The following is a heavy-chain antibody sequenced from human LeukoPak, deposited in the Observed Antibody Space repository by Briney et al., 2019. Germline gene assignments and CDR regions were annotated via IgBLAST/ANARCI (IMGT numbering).Heavy chain of an antibody. CDR2: IYISGTP. Sequence: SDTLSLTCSVSGDSISTYYWTWIRQPAGKGLEWIGRIYISGTPNYNPSLRGRVTMSIDTSMNQFSLKLTSVTAADTAVYYCAREKMTTITTIDYWGQGTLVTVSP. CDR1: GDSISTYY. CDR3: AREKMTTITTIDY. D-gene: IGHD4-11*01. V-gene: IGHV4-4*07. J-gene: IGHJ4*02.